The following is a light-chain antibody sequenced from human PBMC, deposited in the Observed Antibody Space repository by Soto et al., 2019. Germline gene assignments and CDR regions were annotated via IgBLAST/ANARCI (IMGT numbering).Light chain of an antibody. Sequence: DIQMTQSPSTLSAYVGDRVTITCRASQSISSWLAWYQQKPGKAPKLLIYKASSLESGVPSRFSGSGSGTELTLTISSLQPDDFATDYCQQYNSYSQAFGQGNKVEIK. V-gene: IGKV1-5*03. J-gene: IGKJ1*01. CDR3: QQYNSYSQA. CDR2: KAS. CDR1: QSISSW.